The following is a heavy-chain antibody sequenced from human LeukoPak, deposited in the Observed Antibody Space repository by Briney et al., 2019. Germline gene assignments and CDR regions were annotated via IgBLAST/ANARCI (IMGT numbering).Heavy chain of an antibody. CDR3: LREETIVVIREPPP. V-gene: IGHV3-7*01. J-gene: IGHJ4*02. Sequence: PGGSPRLSCAASGFTFSNYWMSWVRQAPGKGLEWVANINQYGNDKYYVDSVKGRFTISRDNAKNSLYLQMNGLRAEDTAIYYCLREETIVVIREPPPRGQGTLVTVSS. CDR2: INQYGNDK. D-gene: IGHD3-22*01. CDR1: GFTFSNYW.